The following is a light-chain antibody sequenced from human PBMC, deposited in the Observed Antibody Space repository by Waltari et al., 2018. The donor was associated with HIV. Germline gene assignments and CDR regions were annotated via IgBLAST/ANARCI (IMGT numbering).Light chain of an antibody. CDR3: ATWDDSPDGPV. CDR1: SSNIGSNT. Sequence: QSVLTQPPSASGTPGQRVTISCSGSSSNIGSNTVNWYQHLPGTAPKLLIYSNNPRPSGVPDRFSGSKSGTSASLAISGRQSEDEADYYCATWDDSPDGPVFGGGTKLTVL. J-gene: IGLJ3*02. V-gene: IGLV1-44*01. CDR2: SNN.